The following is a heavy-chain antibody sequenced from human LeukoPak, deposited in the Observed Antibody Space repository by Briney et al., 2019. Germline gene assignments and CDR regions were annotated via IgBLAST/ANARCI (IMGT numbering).Heavy chain of an antibody. J-gene: IGHJ6*02. CDR1: GFTFSSYA. D-gene: IGHD1-26*01. CDR3: ARGRAGGSTTYNMDV. Sequence: GGSLRLSCAASGFTFSSYAMSWVRQAPGKGLEWVSGLYSGGTTYYADSVKGRFTISRDNSKNTLDLQMNTLRAEDTALYYCARGRAGGSTTYNMDVWGQGTTVTVSS. CDR2: LYSGGTT. V-gene: IGHV3-66*01.